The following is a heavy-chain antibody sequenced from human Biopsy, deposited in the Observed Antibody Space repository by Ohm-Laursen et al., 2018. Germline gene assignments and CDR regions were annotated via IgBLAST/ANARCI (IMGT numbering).Heavy chain of an antibody. Sequence: VKISCKASTGTFDSYGVTWVRQAPGQGLEWMGRIIPILRTTAYAQTFLGRVTITADSPTSTVDMELTSLTSDDTAVYFCAREAIGYQLPCDDWGQGTLVTVSS. J-gene: IGHJ4*02. CDR2: IIPILRTT. CDR1: TGTFDSYG. CDR3: AREAIGYQLPCDD. D-gene: IGHD2-2*01. V-gene: IGHV1-69*11.